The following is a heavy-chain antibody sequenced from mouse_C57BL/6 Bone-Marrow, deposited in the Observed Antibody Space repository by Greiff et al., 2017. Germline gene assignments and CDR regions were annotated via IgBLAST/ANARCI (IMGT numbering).Heavy chain of an antibody. CDR3: TTGYGYGVAY. Sequence: EVQLQQSGAELVRPGASVKLSCTASGFTFKDDSMHWVKQRPEQGLEWIGWIDPENGDTEYASKFQGKATITADTSSNTAYLQLSSLTSEDAAVYYGTTGYGYGVAYWGQGTLVTVSA. CDR1: GFTFKDDS. J-gene: IGHJ3*01. CDR2: IDPENGDT. V-gene: IGHV14-4*01. D-gene: IGHD2-2*01.